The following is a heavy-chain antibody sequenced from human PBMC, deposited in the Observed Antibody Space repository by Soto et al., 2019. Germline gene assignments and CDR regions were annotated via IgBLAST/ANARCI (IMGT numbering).Heavy chain of an antibody. J-gene: IGHJ4*02. Sequence: GGALRLSCAASGFTLNNYYLSWVRQAPGKGLGWVGNIKGNGSDPHYVDSVKGRFTISRDNAENSIYLQMNSRKAEDTAMYYCARDPVTADWGQGTLVTVSS. CDR1: GFTLNNYY. CDR2: IKGNGSDP. CDR3: ARDPVTAD. V-gene: IGHV3-7*03.